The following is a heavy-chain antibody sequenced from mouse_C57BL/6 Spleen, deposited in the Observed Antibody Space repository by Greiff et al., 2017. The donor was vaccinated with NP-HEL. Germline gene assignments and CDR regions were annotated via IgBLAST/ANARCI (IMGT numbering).Heavy chain of an antibody. J-gene: IGHJ4*01. CDR1: GFSLTSYG. V-gene: IGHV2-9*01. CDR3: AKRYYGSSYYAMDY. CDR2: IWGGGST. Sequence: VKLMESGPGLVAPSQSLSITCTVSGFSLTSYGVDWVRQPPGKGLEWLGVIWGGGSTNYTSALMSRLSISKDNSKSQVFLKMNSMQTDDTAMYYCAKRYYGSSYYAMDYWGQGTSVTVSS. D-gene: IGHD1-1*01.